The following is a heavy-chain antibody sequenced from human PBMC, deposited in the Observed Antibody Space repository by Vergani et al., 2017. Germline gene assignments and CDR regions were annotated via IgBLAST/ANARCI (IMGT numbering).Heavy chain of an antibody. CDR1: GYTFTSYY. V-gene: IGHV1-46*01. J-gene: IGHJ4*02. D-gene: IGHD5-18*01. Sequence: QVQLVQSGAEVKKPGASVKVSCKASGYTFTSYYMHWVRQAPGQGLEWMGIINPSGGSTSYAQQFQGRVTMTRDTSTSTVYMELSSLRSEDTAVYYCARDDGGDTADYWGQGTLVTVSS. CDR3: ARDDGGDTADY. CDR2: INPSGGST.